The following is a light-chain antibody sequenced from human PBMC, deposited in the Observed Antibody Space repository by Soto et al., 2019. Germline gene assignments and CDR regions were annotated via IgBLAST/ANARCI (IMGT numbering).Light chain of an antibody. J-gene: IGLJ2*01. CDR1: SSNIGSNY. Sequence: QSVLTQPPSASGTPGQRVTLSCSGSSSNIGSNYVYWYQQLPGTAPKLLIYRNNQRPSGVPDRFSGSKSGTSASLAISALRSEDEADYYCAAWDDSLSGVVFGGGTKLTVL. CDR3: AAWDDSLSGVV. CDR2: RNN. V-gene: IGLV1-47*01.